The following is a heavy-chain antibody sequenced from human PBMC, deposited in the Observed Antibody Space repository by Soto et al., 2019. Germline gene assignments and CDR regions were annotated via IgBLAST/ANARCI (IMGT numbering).Heavy chain of an antibody. V-gene: IGHV4-30-2*01. J-gene: IGHJ3*01. Sequence: PSETLSLTCAVSGGSISSGGYSGSWIRQPPGKGLEWIGYIYHSGSTYYNPSLKSRVTISVDRSKNQFSLSLVSVTAADTAMYYCASHDHGAFTVNGFHVWRQGTMVT. CDR1: GGSISSGGYS. D-gene: IGHD3-3*01. CDR2: IYHSGST. CDR3: ASHDHGAFTVNGFHV.